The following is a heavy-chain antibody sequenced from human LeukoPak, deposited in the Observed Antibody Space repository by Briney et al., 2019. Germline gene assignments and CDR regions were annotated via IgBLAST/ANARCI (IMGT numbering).Heavy chain of an antibody. CDR2: ISGSGGTT. V-gene: IGHV3-23*01. CDR1: GFTFNNYA. D-gene: IGHD6-19*01. J-gene: IGHJ4*02. Sequence: GGSLRLSCAASGFTFNNYAMNWVRQAPGKGLEWVSVISGSGGTTYYADSVKGRFTISRDSSKNTLYLQMSSLRAEDTAVYYCVREKSGYTNGWYLFDYWGQGTLVTVSS. CDR3: VREKSGYTNGWYLFDY.